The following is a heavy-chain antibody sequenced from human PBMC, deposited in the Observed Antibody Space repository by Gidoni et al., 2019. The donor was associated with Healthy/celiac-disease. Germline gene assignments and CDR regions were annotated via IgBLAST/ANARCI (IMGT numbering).Heavy chain of an antibody. Sequence: EVQLVESGGGLVKPGGYLSISCAASGFTFSSYSMNWVRQAPGKGRVWVSSISSSSSYIYYADSVKGRFTISRDNAKNSLYLQMNSLRAEDTAVYYCARDYYGSGSYFPYYFDYWGQGTLVTVSS. CDR2: ISSSSSYI. CDR3: ARDYYGSGSYFPYYFDY. V-gene: IGHV3-21*01. D-gene: IGHD3-10*01. J-gene: IGHJ4*02. CDR1: GFTFSSYS.